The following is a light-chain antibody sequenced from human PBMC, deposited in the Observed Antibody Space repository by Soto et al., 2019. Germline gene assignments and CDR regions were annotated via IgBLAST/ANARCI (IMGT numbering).Light chain of an antibody. Sequence: DIKMTQSPSSVSASVGDRVTITCRASEAISSWLAWYQQKPGRAPKRLIYSASSLQNGAPSRFTGSGSGTDFTLTITSLQPDDTAIYYCQQARSFPLTFGGGTKVEIK. CDR3: QQARSFPLT. CDR2: SAS. V-gene: IGKV1-12*01. CDR1: EAISSW. J-gene: IGKJ4*01.